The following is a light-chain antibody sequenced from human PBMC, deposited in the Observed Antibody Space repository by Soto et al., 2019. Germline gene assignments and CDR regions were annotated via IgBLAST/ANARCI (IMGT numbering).Light chain of an antibody. V-gene: IGLV3-1*01. J-gene: IGLJ1*01. CDR1: KLGDKY. Sequence: SYELTQPTSVSVSPGQTASITCSGDKLGDKYACWYQQKPGQSPVLVIYQDSKRPSGIPERFSGSNSGNTATLTISGTQAMDEADYYCQAWDSSTAFFGTGTKLTVL. CDR3: QAWDSSTAF. CDR2: QDS.